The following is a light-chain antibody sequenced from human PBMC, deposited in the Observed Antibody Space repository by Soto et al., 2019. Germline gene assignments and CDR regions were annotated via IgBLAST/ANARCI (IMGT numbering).Light chain of an antibody. CDR1: QSVSSN. V-gene: IGKV3-15*01. CDR2: GAS. Sequence: EIVMTQSPATLSVSPGERVTLHCRASQSVSSNLAWYQQKPGQAPRLLIYGASTTATGIPARFSGSGSGTEFTLTISSLQSEDFAVYYCQQYNNWPRTFGQGTKVDIK. CDR3: QQYNNWPRT. J-gene: IGKJ1*01.